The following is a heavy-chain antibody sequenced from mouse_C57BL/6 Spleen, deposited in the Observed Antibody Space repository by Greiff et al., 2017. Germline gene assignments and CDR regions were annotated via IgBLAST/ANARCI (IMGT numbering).Heavy chain of an antibody. D-gene: IGHD1-1*02. J-gene: IGHJ2*03. CDR2: IYPGSGST. V-gene: IGHV1-55*01. CDR3: ARGVFGGSDCFAY. Sequence: QVQLKQPGAELVKPGASVKMSCKASGYTFTSYWITWVKQRPGQGLEWIGDIYPGSGSTNYNEKFKSKATLTVDKSSSTAYMQLSSLTSEDSAVYYCARGVFGGSDCFAYWGEGTSLTDSS. CDR1: GYTFTSYW.